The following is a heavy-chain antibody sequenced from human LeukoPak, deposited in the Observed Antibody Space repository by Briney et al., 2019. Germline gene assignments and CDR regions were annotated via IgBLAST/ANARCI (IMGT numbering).Heavy chain of an antibody. D-gene: IGHD4-23*01. CDR1: GFTLSNYW. J-gene: IGHJ4*02. V-gene: IGHV3-30*02. CDR3: AKDRYGGNSGYFDY. CDR2: IRYDGSNK. Sequence: GGSLRLSCAASGFTLSNYWMTWVRQAPGKGLEWVAFIRYDGSNKYYADSVKGRFTISRDNSKNTLYLQMNSLRAEDTAVYYCAKDRYGGNSGYFDYWGQGTLVTVSS.